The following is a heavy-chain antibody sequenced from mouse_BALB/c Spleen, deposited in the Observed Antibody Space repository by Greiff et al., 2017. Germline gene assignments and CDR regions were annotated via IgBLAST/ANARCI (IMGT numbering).Heavy chain of an antibody. CDR1: GYTFSSYW. CDR2: ILPGSGST. Sequence: QVQLQQSGAELMKPGASVKISCKATGYTFSSYWIEWVKQRPGHGLEWIGEILPGSGSTNYNEKFKGKATFTADTSSNTAYMQLSSLTSEDSAVYYCARSWDRGKGFAYWGQGTLVTVSA. CDR3: ARSWDRGKGFAY. V-gene: IGHV1-9*01. J-gene: IGHJ3*01. D-gene: IGHD4-1*01.